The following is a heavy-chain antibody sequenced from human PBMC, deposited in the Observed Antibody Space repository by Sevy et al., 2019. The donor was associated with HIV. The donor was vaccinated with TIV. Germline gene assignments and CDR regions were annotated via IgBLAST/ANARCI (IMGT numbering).Heavy chain of an antibody. D-gene: IGHD2-21*02. CDR1: GGSMSSGSYY. V-gene: IGHV4-39*01. CDR3: ARGGGNSEWGYYFDF. CDR2: VYYGGTS. Sequence: SETLSLTCTVSGGSMSSGSYYWGWIRQPPGKGLEWIGNVYYGGTSYYNPSLKSRVTISVDTSKNQFSLNLRSVTAADTAVFYCARGGGNSEWGYYFDFWGQGTLVTVSS. J-gene: IGHJ4*02.